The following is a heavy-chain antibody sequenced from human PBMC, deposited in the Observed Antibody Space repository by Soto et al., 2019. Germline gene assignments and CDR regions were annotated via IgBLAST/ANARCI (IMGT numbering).Heavy chain of an antibody. J-gene: IGHJ6*02. CDR3: ARGETYLGV. Sequence: QVQLVQSGAEVQKPGSSVKVSCKASRDAFSKYAFNWVRQAPGQGLEWMGWIIPIFGSRNYAEKFQGRVTITADESTSTAYMELRSLRFEDTAVYYCARGETYLGVWGQGTTVTVSS. CDR1: RDAFSKYA. CDR2: IIPIFGSR. V-gene: IGHV1-69*01. D-gene: IGHD3-16*01.